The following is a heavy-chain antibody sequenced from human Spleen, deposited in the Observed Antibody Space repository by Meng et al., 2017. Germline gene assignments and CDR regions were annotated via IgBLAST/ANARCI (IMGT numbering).Heavy chain of an antibody. J-gene: IGHJ4*02. CDR1: GGTFSSYA. CDR2: IIPIFGTA. D-gene: IGHD3-9*01. Sequence: SVKVSCKASGGTFSSYAISWVRQAPGQGLEWMGGIIPIFGTASYAQKFQGRVTITTDESTSTVYMELTRLTSEDTAVYYCARDLADYDILTGYYLRYYFDYWGQGTLVTVSS. V-gene: IGHV1-69*05. CDR3: ARDLADYDILTGYYLRYYFDY.